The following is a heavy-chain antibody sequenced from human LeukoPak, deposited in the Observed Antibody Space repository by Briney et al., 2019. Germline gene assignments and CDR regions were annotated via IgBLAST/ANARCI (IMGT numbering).Heavy chain of an antibody. CDR3: ARDGPPGYCSSTSCYSNWFDP. J-gene: IGHJ5*02. D-gene: IGHD2-2*01. CDR2: IIPILGIA. Sequence: SVKVSCKASGGTFSSYAISWVRQAPGQGLEWMGRIIPILGIANYAQKFQGRVTITADKSTSTAYMELSSLRSEDTAVYYCARDGPPGYCSSTSCYSNWFDPWGQGTLVIVSS. CDR1: GGTFSSYA. V-gene: IGHV1-69*04.